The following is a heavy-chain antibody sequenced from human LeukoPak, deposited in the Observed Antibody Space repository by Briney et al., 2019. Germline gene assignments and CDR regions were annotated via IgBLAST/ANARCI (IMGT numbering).Heavy chain of an antibody. CDR1: GYTFTNYG. Sequence: ASVKVSCKASGYTFTNYGISWVRQAPGQGLEWMGWISAYTGNTNYAQKFQGRVTMTTDTSTNTVYMELRSLRSDDTAVYYCARGGPGDSERYLLLFDFWGQGTLVTVSS. J-gene: IGHJ4*02. D-gene: IGHD1-26*01. CDR3: ARGGPGDSERYLLLFDF. V-gene: IGHV1-18*01. CDR2: ISAYTGNT.